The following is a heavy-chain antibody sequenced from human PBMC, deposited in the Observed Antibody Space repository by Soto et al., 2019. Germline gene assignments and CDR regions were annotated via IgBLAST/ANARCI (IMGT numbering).Heavy chain of an antibody. CDR2: IKEDGSEE. J-gene: IGHJ6*02. V-gene: IGHV3-7*05. CDR3: ARDPYDYGDYGYGMDV. D-gene: IGHD4-17*01. Sequence: GGSLRLSCVASGFSFSTYWMSWARQAPGKGLEWVANIKEDGSEEYYVDSVKGRFTISRDNAKNSLYLEMNSLRAEDTAVYYCARDPYDYGDYGYGMDVWGQGTTVTVSS. CDR1: GFSFSTYW.